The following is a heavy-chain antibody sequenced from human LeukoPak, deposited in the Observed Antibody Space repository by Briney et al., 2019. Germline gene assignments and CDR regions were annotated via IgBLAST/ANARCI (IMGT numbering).Heavy chain of an antibody. V-gene: IGHV3-21*01. Sequence: PGGSLRLSCAASGFNFTNYNMNRVRQAPGKGLEWVSSIHSSSGSIYYADSLKGRFTISRDNAKNSLYLQMNSLRAEDTAVYYCARDLAWDAFDIWGQGTMVTVPS. CDR2: IHSSSGSI. J-gene: IGHJ3*02. CDR1: GFNFTNYN. CDR3: ARDLAWDAFDI.